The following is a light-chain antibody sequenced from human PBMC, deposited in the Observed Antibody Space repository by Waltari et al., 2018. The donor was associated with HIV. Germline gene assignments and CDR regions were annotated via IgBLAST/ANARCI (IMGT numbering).Light chain of an antibody. J-gene: IGKJ4*01. CDR3: QQRTNWL. CDR2: DAS. Sequence: ELVLTQSPATLSLSPGERATLSCRASQSIAAYLAWYQQKPGQAPRLLISDASNRATGVPARFSGSGSGTDFTLTISSLEPEDFAVYYCQQRTNWLFGGGTKVEIK. CDR1: QSIAAY. V-gene: IGKV3-11*01.